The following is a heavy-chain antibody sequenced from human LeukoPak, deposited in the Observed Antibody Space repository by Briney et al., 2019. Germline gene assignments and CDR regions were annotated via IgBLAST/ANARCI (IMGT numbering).Heavy chain of an antibody. CDR3: ARGGDCTAGFCYLFEY. V-gene: IGHV1-18*01. Sequence: ASVRVSCRTSGYLFTHYGISWVRQAPGQGLEWMGWISPYYGNTDHAQSLQGRVTMTTDTSTSTAYMELRSLRSDDTAMYYCARGGDCTAGFCYLFEYWGQGTLVTVSS. D-gene: IGHD2-8*02. CDR1: GYLFTHYG. J-gene: IGHJ4*02. CDR2: ISPYYGNT.